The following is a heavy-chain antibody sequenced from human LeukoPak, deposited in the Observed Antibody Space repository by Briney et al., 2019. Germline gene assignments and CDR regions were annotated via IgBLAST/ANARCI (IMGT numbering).Heavy chain of an antibody. CDR1: GGTFISYA. D-gene: IGHD5-18*01. J-gene: IGHJ5*02. Sequence: ASVKVSCKASGGTFISYAISWVRQAPGQGLEWMGGIIPIFGTANYAQKFQGRVTITADESTSAAYMEMSSLRSEDTAVYYCARDLGGYSYGYWFDPWGQGTLVTVSS. CDR2: IIPIFGTA. CDR3: ARDLGGYSYGYWFDP. V-gene: IGHV1-69*13.